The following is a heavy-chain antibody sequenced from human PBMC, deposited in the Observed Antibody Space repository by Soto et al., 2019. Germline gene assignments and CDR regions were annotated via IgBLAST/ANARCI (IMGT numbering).Heavy chain of an antibody. CDR3: VRATYFSDSSGYTRCLDY. D-gene: IGHD3-22*01. V-gene: IGHV4-61*01. CDR2: IYYSGRT. CDR1: GGSVNSDSYY. J-gene: IGHJ4*02. Sequence: SETLSLTCTVSGGSVNSDSYYWSWIRQPPGKALEWIGYIYYSGRTNYNPSLKSRVTISVDTSRNQFSLKLSAVTAADTAVFYCVRATYFSDSSGYTRCLDYWGQGTLVTVSS.